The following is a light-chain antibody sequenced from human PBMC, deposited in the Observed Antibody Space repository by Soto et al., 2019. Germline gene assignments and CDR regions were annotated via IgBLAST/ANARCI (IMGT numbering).Light chain of an antibody. J-gene: IGLJ2*01. Sequence: QSVLTQPPSVSGAPGQRVTISCTGSSSNIGAGYDVHWYQQLPGTAPKLLIYGNSNRPSGVPDRFSGSKSGTSASLAITGLQAEDDADYYCQSYDSSLGGWVFGGGIQLTVL. CDR3: QSYDSSLGGWV. CDR1: SSNIGAGYD. CDR2: GNS. V-gene: IGLV1-40*01.